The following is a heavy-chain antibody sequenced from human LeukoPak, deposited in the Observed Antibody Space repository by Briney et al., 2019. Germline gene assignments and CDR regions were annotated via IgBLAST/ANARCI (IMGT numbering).Heavy chain of an antibody. V-gene: IGHV3-48*03. CDR3: ARDDWNDVMNYYGMDV. CDR1: GFTFSSYE. Sequence: GGSLRLSCAASGFTFSSYEMNWVRQAPGKGLEWVSYISSSGSTIYYADSVKGRFTISRDNAKNSLYLQMNSLRAEGTAVYYCARDDWNDVMNYYGMDVWGQGTTVTVSS. CDR2: ISSSGSTI. D-gene: IGHD1-1*01. J-gene: IGHJ6*02.